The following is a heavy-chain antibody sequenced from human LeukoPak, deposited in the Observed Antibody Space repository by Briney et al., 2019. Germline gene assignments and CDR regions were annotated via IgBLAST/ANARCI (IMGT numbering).Heavy chain of an antibody. CDR1: GFTFSSYA. Sequence: GGSLRLSCAASGFTFSSYAMSWVRQAPGKGLEWVSAISGSGGSTYYADSVKGRFTISRDNSKNTLYLQMNSLRAEDTAVYYCGKSPAYYYYYGMDVWGQGTTVTVSS. V-gene: IGHV3-23*01. CDR3: GKSPAYYYYYGMDV. J-gene: IGHJ6*02. CDR2: ISGSGGST.